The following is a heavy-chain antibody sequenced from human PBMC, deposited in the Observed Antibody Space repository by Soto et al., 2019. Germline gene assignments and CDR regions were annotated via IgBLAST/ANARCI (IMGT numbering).Heavy chain of an antibody. CDR3: TRHEEVGASRNHFDS. CDR2: IRSKANSYAT. CDR1: GFTFSGSA. V-gene: IGHV3-73*02. D-gene: IGHD1-26*01. Sequence: EVQLVESGGGLVQPGGSLKLSCAASGFTFSGSAMHWVRQASGKGLEWVGRIRSKANSYATAYAASVKGRFTISRDDSKNTAYLQMNSLKAEDTAVYYCTRHEEVGASRNHFDSWGQGTLVTVSS. J-gene: IGHJ4*02.